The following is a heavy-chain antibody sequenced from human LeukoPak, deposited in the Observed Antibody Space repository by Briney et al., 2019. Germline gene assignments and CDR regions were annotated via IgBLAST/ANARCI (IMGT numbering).Heavy chain of an antibody. CDR1: GFTVSSND. CDR2: IYSGGST. D-gene: IGHD6-19*01. Sequence: PGGSLRLSCAASGFTVSSNDMSWVRQAPGKGLEWVSVIYSGGSTYYADSVKGRFTISRDNSKNTLYLQMNSLRAEDTAVYYCVRVGGYSSGCFVYWGQGILVTVSS. CDR3: VRVGGYSSGCFVY. J-gene: IGHJ4*02. V-gene: IGHV3-53*01.